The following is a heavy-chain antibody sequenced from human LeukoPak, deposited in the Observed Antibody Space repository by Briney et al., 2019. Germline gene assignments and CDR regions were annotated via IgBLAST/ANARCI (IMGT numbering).Heavy chain of an antibody. J-gene: IGHJ4*02. D-gene: IGHD3-10*01. CDR3: ARDVTAGFFYY. Sequence: PSETLSLTCGVSGSSITSDYFWGWIRQSPGKGLEWIATIYHSWGTYFNPSLKSRVTISLDASKNQFSLKLTSLTAADTAIYFCARDVTAGFFYYWGQGILVTVSS. V-gene: IGHV4-38-2*01. CDR2: IYHSWGT. CDR1: GSSITSDYF.